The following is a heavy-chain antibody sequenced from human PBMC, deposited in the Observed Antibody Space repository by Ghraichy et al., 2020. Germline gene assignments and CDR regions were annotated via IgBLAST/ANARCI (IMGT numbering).Heavy chain of an antibody. Sequence: GGSLRLSCAASGFIFNNYAMSWVRQAPGNGLEWVSAISGGSDNIYYGDSVKGRFTISRDNSKNTLFLQMSSLRAEDMAVYYCAKGFTYFDYWGQGNLVTVSS. J-gene: IGHJ4*02. CDR1: GFIFNNYA. CDR2: ISGGSDNI. D-gene: IGHD3-10*01. CDR3: AKGFTYFDY. V-gene: IGHV3-23*01.